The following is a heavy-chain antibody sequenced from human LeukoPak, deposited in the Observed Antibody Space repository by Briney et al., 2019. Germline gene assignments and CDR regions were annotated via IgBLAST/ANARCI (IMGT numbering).Heavy chain of an antibody. CDR3: ARERVGYDRYYMDV. V-gene: IGHV3-21*01. CDR2: ISSSSSYI. D-gene: IGHD3-16*01. CDR1: GFTFSSYS. J-gene: IGHJ6*03. Sequence: GGSLRLSCAASGFTFSSYSMNWVRQAPGKGLEWVSSISSSSSYIYYADSVKGRFTISRDNAKNSLYLQMNSLRAEDTAVYYCARERVGYDRYYMDVWGKGTTVTVSS.